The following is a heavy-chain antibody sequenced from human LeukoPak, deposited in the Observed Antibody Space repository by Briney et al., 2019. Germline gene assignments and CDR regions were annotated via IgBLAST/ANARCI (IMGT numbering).Heavy chain of an antibody. CDR2: INPNSGGT. CDR3: ARGRDQDANGVLFEY. Sequence: ASVKVSCKASGYTFTDYYMHWVRQAPRQGLEWMGWINPNSGGTNYAQEFQGRVTMTRDTSTSTSYMELNSLRSDDTAVYYCARGRDQDANGVLFEYWGQGSLVTVSS. CDR1: GYTFTDYY. D-gene: IGHD4/OR15-4a*01. V-gene: IGHV1-2*02. J-gene: IGHJ4*02.